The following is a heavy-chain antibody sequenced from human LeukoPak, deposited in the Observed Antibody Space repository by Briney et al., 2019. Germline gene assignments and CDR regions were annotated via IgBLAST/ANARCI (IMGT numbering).Heavy chain of an antibody. D-gene: IGHD6-13*01. CDR3: AREIPAKAAAATVGFDY. CDR2: ISSSSSYV. CDR1: GFTFSSYS. Sequence: GGSLRLSCAASGFTFSSYSMNWVRQAPGKGLEWVSSISSSSSYVYYADSVKGRFTISRDNAKNSLYLQMNSLRAEDTAVYYCAREIPAKAAAATVGFDYWGQGTLVTVSS. V-gene: IGHV3-21*01. J-gene: IGHJ4*02.